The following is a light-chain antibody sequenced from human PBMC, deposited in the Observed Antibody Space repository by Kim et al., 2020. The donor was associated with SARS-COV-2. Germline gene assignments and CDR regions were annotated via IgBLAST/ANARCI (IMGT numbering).Light chain of an antibody. J-gene: IGLJ3*02. V-gene: IGLV2-14*03. CDR1: SSDVGAYNY. CDR2: DVS. CDR3: CSYTSSTTLV. Sequence: GQSITISCTGTSSDVGAYNYVSWYQQHPGKAPQLMIFDVSNRPSGVSNRFSGSKSGNTASLTISGLQAEDEADYYCCSYTSSTTLVFGGGTQLTVL.